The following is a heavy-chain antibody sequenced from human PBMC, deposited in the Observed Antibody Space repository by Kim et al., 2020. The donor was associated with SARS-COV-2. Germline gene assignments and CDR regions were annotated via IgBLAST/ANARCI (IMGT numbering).Heavy chain of an antibody. J-gene: IGHJ6*03. CDR2: IIPILGIA. V-gene: IGHV1-69*04. CDR1: GGTFSSYA. CDR3: ASSPGIPYYMDV. Sequence: SVKVSCKASGGTFSSYAISWVRQAPGQGLEWMGRIIPILGIANYAQKFQGRVTITADKSTSTAYMELSSLRSEDTAVYYCASSPGIPYYMDVWGKGTTVTVSS.